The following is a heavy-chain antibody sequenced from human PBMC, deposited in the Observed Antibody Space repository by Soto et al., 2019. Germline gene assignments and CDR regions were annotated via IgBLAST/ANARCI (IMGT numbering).Heavy chain of an antibody. CDR3: TRGQLWLPGYFDY. CDR1: GFTFGDYA. V-gene: IGHV3-49*04. CDR2: IRSKAYGGTT. Sequence: PGGSLRLSCTASGFTFGDYAMSWVRQAPGKGLEWVGFIRSKAYGGTTEYAASVKGRFTISRDDSKSIAYLQMNSLKTEDTAVYYCTRGQLWLPGYFDYWGQGTLVTVSS. J-gene: IGHJ4*02. D-gene: IGHD5-18*01.